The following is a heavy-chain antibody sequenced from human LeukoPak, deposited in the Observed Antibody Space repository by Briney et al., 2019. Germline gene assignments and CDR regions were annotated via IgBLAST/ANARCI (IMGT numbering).Heavy chain of an antibody. CDR2: INQDESEK. Sequence: PGGSLRLSCAASGFTFSSNAMHWVRQAPGQGLEWVDNINQDESEKVYVDSVKGRFSISRDNAKNSLYLQMNSLRAEDTAVYYCARERFLDYWGQGTLVTVFS. CDR3: ARERFLDY. V-gene: IGHV3-7*01. J-gene: IGHJ4*02. D-gene: IGHD3-3*01. CDR1: GFTFSSNA.